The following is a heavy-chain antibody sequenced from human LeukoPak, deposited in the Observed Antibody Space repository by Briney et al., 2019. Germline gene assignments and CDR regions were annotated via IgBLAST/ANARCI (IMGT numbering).Heavy chain of an antibody. CDR1: GFTFSSYW. V-gene: IGHV3-74*01. Sequence: GGSLRLSCAASGFTFSSYWMHWVRQVPGKGLVWVARINPGGSSISYADSVKGRFTISRDNAKNTLYLQMDSLRAEDTGVYYCARSSQADDYWGQGTLVTVSS. CDR2: INPGGSSI. D-gene: IGHD6-13*01. J-gene: IGHJ4*02. CDR3: ARSSQADDY.